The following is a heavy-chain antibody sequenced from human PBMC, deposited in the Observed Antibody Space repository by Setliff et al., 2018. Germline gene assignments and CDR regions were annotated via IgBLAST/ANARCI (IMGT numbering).Heavy chain of an antibody. CDR2: IYGGGSST. CDR1: GSTFSPYA. J-gene: IGHJ4*02. CDR3: ARTCSGSGCYAGLES. D-gene: IGHD2-15*01. V-gene: IGHV3-23*03. Sequence: QPGGSLRLSCAASGSTFSPYAMSWARQAPGKGLEWVSIIYGGGSSTHYVDSVKGRFTISRDNSKNTLYLQMNSLRPEDTAVYYCARTCSGSGCYAGLESWGQGTPVTVSS.